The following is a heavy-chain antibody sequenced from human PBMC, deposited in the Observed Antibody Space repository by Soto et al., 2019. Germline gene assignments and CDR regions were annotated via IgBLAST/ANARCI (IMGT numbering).Heavy chain of an antibody. D-gene: IGHD6-6*01. CDR1: GFTVSSTY. Sequence: VGSLRLSCAASGFTVSSTYMSWVRQAPGKGLEWVSVIYSGGRTYYSDSVTGRFTISADNSKNTLYLQMNSLRAEDTAVYYCASSNSGNFYSGMDVWGQGTTVTVSS. V-gene: IGHV3-53*01. CDR2: IYSGGRT. J-gene: IGHJ6*02. CDR3: ASSNSGNFYSGMDV.